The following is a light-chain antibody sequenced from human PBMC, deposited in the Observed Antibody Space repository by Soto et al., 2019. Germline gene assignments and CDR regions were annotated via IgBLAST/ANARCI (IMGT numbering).Light chain of an antibody. J-gene: IGKJ3*01. CDR1: QSISSW. CDR2: DAS. V-gene: IGKV1-5*01. Sequence: DSQMTQSPSTLSASVGDRVTITCRASQSISSWLAWYQQKPGKAPKLLIYDASSLKSGVPSRFSGSGSGTEFTLTISSLQPDDFAPYFCQQYNSYPFTVGPGTKVDIK. CDR3: QQYNSYPFT.